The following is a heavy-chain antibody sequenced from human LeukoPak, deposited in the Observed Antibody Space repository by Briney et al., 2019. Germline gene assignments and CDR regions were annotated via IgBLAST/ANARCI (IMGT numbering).Heavy chain of an antibody. CDR1: GFTFSTYA. D-gene: IGHD3-22*01. V-gene: IGHV3-48*01. Sequence: GGSLRLSCAASGFTFSTYAMDWVRQAPGKGLKWVSYISSSSSTIYYADSVKGRFTISRDNAKNSLYLQMNSLRAEDTAVYYCARGSDYYDSSGLNDYWGQGTLVTVSS. J-gene: IGHJ4*02. CDR3: ARGSDYYDSSGLNDY. CDR2: ISSSSSTI.